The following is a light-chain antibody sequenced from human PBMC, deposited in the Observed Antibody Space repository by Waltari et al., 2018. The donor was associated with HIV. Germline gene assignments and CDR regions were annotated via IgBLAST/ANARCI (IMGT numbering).Light chain of an antibody. J-gene: IGLJ2*01. CDR2: EDN. Sequence: NFMLAQPHSVSESPGKTVTISCTRSSGSIASNYVQWYQQRPGTSRTTVIYEDNQRPSGVPGRFSGSIDSSSNSASLTISALKTEDEADYYCQSYDSSTPVVFGGGTKLTV. V-gene: IGLV6-57*01. CDR3: QSYDSSTPVV. CDR1: SGSIASNY.